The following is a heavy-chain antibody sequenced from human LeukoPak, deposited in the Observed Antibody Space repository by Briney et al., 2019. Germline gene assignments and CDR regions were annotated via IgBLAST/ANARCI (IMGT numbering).Heavy chain of an antibody. D-gene: IGHD2-21*01. J-gene: IGHJ2*01. CDR2: IYPGDDDT. CDR3: ACSLAYCGGDCYWYFDL. Sequence: GEAAKLPCKCSGYSLTSYWIGWVLQMPGKGLEWMVLIYPGDDDTRYSPSFQDQFTISVGKYISTAYLQWSSLKASDTAMYYCACSLAYCGGDCYWYFDLWGRGTLVTVAS. CDR1: GYSLTSYW. V-gene: IGHV5-51*01.